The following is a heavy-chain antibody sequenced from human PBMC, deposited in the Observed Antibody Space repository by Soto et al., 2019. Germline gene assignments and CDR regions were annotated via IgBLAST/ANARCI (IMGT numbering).Heavy chain of an antibody. CDR2: IKSKTDGGTT. J-gene: IGHJ3*01. V-gene: IGHV3-15*01. CDR3: TTDCLALKGYCRGGSCHNAFDF. CDR1: GFTFSNAW. D-gene: IGHD2-15*01. Sequence: GGSLRLSCAASGFTFSNAWMSWVRQAPGKGLEWVGRIKSKTDGGTTDYAAPVKGRFTISRDDSKNTQYLQMNSLKTEDTAVYYCTTDCLALKGYCRGGSCHNAFDFWAQGTMVTVS.